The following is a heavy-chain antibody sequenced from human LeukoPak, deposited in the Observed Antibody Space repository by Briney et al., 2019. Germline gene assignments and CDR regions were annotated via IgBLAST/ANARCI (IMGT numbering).Heavy chain of an antibody. CDR1: GFTFSSYA. V-gene: IGHV3-23*01. D-gene: IGHD6-6*01. Sequence: TGGSLRLSCAASGFTFSSYAMSWVGQAPGKGLEWVSAISGSGGSTYYADSVKSRFTISRDNSKNTLYLQMNSLRAEDTAVYYCAKNVFLAARPGYFDYWGQGTLVTVSS. J-gene: IGHJ4*02. CDR3: AKNVFLAARPGYFDY. CDR2: ISGSGGST.